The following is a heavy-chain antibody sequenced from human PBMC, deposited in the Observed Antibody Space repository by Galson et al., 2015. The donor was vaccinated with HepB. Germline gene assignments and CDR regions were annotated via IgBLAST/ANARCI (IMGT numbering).Heavy chain of an antibody. J-gene: IGHJ5*02. V-gene: IGHV3-21*01. D-gene: IGHD5-12*01. Sequence: SLRLSCAASGFTFSSYSMNWVRQAPGKGLEWVSSISSSSSYIYYADSVKGRFTISRDNAKNSLYLQMNSLRAEDTAVYYCARDPGLPGWFDPWGQGTLVTVSS. CDR1: GFTFSSYS. CDR3: ARDPGLPGWFDP. CDR2: ISSSSSYI.